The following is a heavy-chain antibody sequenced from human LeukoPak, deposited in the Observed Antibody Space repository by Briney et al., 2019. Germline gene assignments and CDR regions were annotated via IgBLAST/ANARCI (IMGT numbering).Heavy chain of an antibody. CDR2: IYHSGST. CDR3: WRHPSSLECDYVWGSYS. J-gene: IGHJ5*02. V-gene: IGHV4-4*02. CDR1: GGSISSSNW. Sequence: SGTLSLTCAVSGGSISSSNWWSWVRQPPGKGLEWIGEIYHSGSTNYNPSLKSRVTISVDKSKNQFSLKLSSVTAADTAVYYCWRHPSSLECDYVWGSYSWGQGTLVTVSS. D-gene: IGHD3-16*01.